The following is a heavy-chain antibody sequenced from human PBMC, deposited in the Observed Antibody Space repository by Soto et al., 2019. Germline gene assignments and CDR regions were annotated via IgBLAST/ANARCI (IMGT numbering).Heavy chain of an antibody. CDR3: ARGRYGDY. CDR2: ISAHNGNT. Sequence: QVHLVQSGAEVKKPGASVKVSCKASGYTFTSYGITWVRQAPGQGLEWMGWISAHNGNTDYAQKLQGRVIVTRDTSTSTAYSELRSLISDDTAVYYCARGRYGDYWGQGALVTVS. CDR1: GYTFTSYG. V-gene: IGHV1-18*01. D-gene: IGHD1-1*01. J-gene: IGHJ4*02.